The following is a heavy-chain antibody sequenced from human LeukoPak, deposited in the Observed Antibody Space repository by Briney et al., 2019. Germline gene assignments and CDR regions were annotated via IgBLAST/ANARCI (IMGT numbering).Heavy chain of an antibody. V-gene: IGHV3-72*01. D-gene: IGHD4-23*01. J-gene: IGHJ3*02. Sequence: GGSLRLSCAASGLTFSDHYMDWVRQAPGKGLEWVGRIRSKANSHSTEYAASVKGRITISRDDSKTSLFLQMSSLKTGGTAVYYCSWGGGLVGTGDGFDIWGQGTMVTVSS. CDR1: GLTFSDHY. CDR2: IRSKANSHST. CDR3: SWGGGLVGTGDGFDI.